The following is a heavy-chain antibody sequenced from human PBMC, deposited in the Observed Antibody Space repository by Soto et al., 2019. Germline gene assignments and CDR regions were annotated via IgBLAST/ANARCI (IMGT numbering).Heavy chain of an antibody. Sequence: QVQLVQSGAEVKKPGSSVKVSCKASGGTFSSYTISWVRQAPGQGLEWMGRIIPILGIANYAQKFQGRVTITADKSTSTAYMELSSLRSEDTAVYYCARAGSYSKTYYYYYGMDVWGQGTTVTVSS. CDR2: IIPILGIA. CDR3: ARAGSYSKTYYYYYGMDV. V-gene: IGHV1-69*02. J-gene: IGHJ6*02. CDR1: GGTFSSYT. D-gene: IGHD3-10*01.